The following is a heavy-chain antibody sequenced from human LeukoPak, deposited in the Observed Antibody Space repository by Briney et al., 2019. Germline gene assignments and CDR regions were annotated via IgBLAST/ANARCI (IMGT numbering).Heavy chain of an antibody. CDR1: GGSISSGSYY. V-gene: IGHV4-61*02. CDR2: IYTSGST. Sequence: SETLSLTCTVSGGSISSGSYYWSWIRQPAGKGLEWIGRIYTSGSTNYNPSLKSRVTISVDTSKNQFSLKLSSVTAADTAVYYCATQWLDYYYYYMDVWGKGTTVTVSS. CDR3: ATQWLDYYYYYMDV. J-gene: IGHJ6*03. D-gene: IGHD6-19*01.